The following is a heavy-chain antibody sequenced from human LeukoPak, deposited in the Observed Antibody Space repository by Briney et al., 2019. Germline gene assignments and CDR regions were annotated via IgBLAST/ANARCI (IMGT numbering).Heavy chain of an antibody. Sequence: GASVKVSCKASGYTFTGYYMHWVRQAPGQGLEWMGWINPNSGGTNYAQKFQGRVTMTRDTSISTAYMELSRLRSDDTAVYYCARGVEMATIIFGFGPWGQGTLVTVSS. V-gene: IGHV1-2*02. D-gene: IGHD5-24*01. CDR1: GYTFTGYY. CDR3: ARGVEMATIIFGFGP. CDR2: INPNSGGT. J-gene: IGHJ5*02.